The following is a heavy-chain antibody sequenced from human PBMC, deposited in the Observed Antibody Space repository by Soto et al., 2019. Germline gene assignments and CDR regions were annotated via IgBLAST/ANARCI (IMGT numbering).Heavy chain of an antibody. V-gene: IGHV4-4*02. D-gene: IGHD6-13*01. CDR3: ARAGSSWYHYFDY. Sequence: QVQLQESGPGLVKPSGTLSLTCAVSGGSISSSNWWSWVRQPPGKGLEWIGEIYHSGSTNYNPSLKSRFTISVDKSKNQFSLKLSSVTAADTAVYYCARAGSSWYHYFDYWGQGTLVTVSS. CDR2: IYHSGST. J-gene: IGHJ4*02. CDR1: GGSISSSNW.